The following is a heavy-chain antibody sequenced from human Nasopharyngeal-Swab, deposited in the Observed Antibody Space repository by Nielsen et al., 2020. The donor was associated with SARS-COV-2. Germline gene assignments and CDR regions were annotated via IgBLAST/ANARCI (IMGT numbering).Heavy chain of an antibody. CDR1: GGSISSYY. Sequence: SETLSLTCTASGGSISSYYWSWIRQPPGKGLEWIGYICYSGSTNYNPSLKSRVTISVDTSKNQFSLKLTSVTAADTAVYYCARLKYSSFNWFDPWGQGTLVTVSS. CDR2: ICYSGST. V-gene: IGHV4-59*08. J-gene: IGHJ5*02. D-gene: IGHD6-19*01. CDR3: ARLKYSSFNWFDP.